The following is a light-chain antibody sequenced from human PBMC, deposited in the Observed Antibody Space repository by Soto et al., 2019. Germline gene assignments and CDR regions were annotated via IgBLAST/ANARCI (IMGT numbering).Light chain of an antibody. CDR3: QQHGSSPRT. V-gene: IGKV3-20*01. CDR2: GAS. Sequence: EIVLTQSPGTLSLFPGERATFSCRTSQSVSATYLAWYQQKPGQAPRLLIYGASSRATGIPDRFSGSGSGTDFTLTISRLEPEDSAVYYCQQHGSSPRTFGQGTKVEI. J-gene: IGKJ1*01. CDR1: QSVSATY.